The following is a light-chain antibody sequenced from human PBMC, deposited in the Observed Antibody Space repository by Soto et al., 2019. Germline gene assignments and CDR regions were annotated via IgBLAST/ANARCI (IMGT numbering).Light chain of an antibody. CDR2: EVT. CDR3: SSYAGINNFGV. J-gene: IGLJ3*02. Sequence: QSVLTQPPSASGSPGQSVTISCTGTSSDVGGYNYVSWYQQHPGKAPKLMIYEVTKRPSGVPDRFSGSKSGNTASLTVSGLQAEDEADYYCSSYAGINNFGVFGGGTQLTVL. CDR1: SSDVGGYNY. V-gene: IGLV2-8*01.